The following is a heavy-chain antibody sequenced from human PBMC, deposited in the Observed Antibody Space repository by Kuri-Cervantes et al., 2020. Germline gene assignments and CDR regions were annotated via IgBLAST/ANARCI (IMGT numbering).Heavy chain of an antibody. CDR1: GGSISSSSYY. Sequence: ESLKISCTVSGGSISSSSYYWGWIRQPPGKGLEWIGSIYYSGSTYYNPSLKSRVTISVDTSKNQFSLKLSSVTAADTAVYYCARVQYGGDTNWGQGTLVTVSS. CDR3: ARVQYGGDTN. V-gene: IGHV4-39*07. CDR2: IYYSGST. D-gene: IGHD2-21*02. J-gene: IGHJ4*02.